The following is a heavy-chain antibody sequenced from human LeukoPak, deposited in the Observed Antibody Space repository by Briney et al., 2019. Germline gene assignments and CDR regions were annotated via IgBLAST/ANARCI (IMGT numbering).Heavy chain of an antibody. V-gene: IGHV4-39*01. CDR2: ITNTGNT. Sequence: PSETLSLTCTVSGDSIGNSAYYWVWIRQPPGKGLEWIGTITNTGNTYSNPSLKSRVTISIDTSKTQISLKLTSVTAADTAVFYCARKTPGTSVDVWGQGTPVTVSS. J-gene: IGHJ6*02. CDR3: ARKTPGTSVDV. D-gene: IGHD3-10*01. CDR1: GDSIGNSAYY.